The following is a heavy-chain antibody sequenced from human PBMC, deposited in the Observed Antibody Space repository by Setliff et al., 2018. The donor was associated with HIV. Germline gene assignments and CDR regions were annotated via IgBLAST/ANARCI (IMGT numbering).Heavy chain of an antibody. J-gene: IGHJ4*02. CDR3: AIRDRSFDFWSGYYQRDF. Sequence: SETLSLTCNVSGVSFTSSTYYWGWVRQPPGKGMEWIGSIYYSGTTYYKSSLKSRVTISVDASETHFSLRLTSVSAADTGVYYCAIRDRSFDFWSGYYQRDFWSQGTLVTVSS. V-gene: IGHV4-39*02. D-gene: IGHD3-3*01. CDR1: GVSFTSSTYY. CDR2: IYYSGTT.